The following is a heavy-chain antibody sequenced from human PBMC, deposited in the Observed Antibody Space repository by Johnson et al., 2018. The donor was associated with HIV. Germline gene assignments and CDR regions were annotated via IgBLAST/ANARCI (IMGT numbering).Heavy chain of an antibody. V-gene: IGHV3-23*04. CDR2: ISGSGGST. J-gene: IGHJ3*02. Sequence: VQLVESGGGLVKPGGSLRLSCAASGFIFSDYYMSWIRQAPGKGLEWVSGISGSGGSTYNADSVKGRFTISRDNSKNTLYLQMGSLRAEDMAVYYCARVGWIQLWGDAFDIWGQGTMVTVSS. D-gene: IGHD5-18*01. CDR1: GFIFSDYY. CDR3: ARVGWIQLWGDAFDI.